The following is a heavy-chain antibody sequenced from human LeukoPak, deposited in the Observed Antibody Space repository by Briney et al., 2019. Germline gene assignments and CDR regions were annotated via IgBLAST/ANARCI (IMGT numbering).Heavy chain of an antibody. J-gene: IGHJ5*02. CDR1: GYTFTNYD. Sequence: ASVRVSCKTSGYTFTNYDINWVRQATGQGLEWMGWMNPNSGNTGYAQKFQGRVTMTRDTSISTAYMELSSLRSEDTAVYYCARPHCSSTDCHPPEWFDPWGQGTLVTVSS. D-gene: IGHD2-2*01. CDR2: MNPNSGNT. V-gene: IGHV1-8*01. CDR3: ARPHCSSTDCHPPEWFDP.